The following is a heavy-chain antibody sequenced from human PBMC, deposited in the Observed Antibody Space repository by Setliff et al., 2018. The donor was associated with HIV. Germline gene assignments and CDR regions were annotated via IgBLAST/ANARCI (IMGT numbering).Heavy chain of an antibody. D-gene: IGHD2-2*01. CDR2: ISSGSNTV. Sequence: GGSLRLSCAASGFTFSSYSMNWVRQAPGKGLEWVSYISSGSNTVHYADSVLGRFTVSRDNAKNSLYLQMNSLRAEDTSVYDCAKDEEYIGVVAATMNMPDYYHYYHMDRWGRGSTVTVSS. CDR3: AKDEEYIGVVAATMNMPDYYHYYHMDR. CDR1: GFTFSSYS. J-gene: IGHJ6*03. V-gene: IGHV3-48*01.